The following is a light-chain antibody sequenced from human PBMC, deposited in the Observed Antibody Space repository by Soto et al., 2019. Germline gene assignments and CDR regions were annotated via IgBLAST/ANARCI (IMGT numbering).Light chain of an antibody. CDR3: QQYYRYWT. Sequence: IPMTQYPTNLAASIGARLTQICRASQSLDSGLAWYQPKPGKAPKLLIYDVSSLESGVPSRFSGSGSETEFTLTIRSLFPDDFATYYCQQYYRYWTFGQGTKVDI. CDR1: QSLDSG. CDR2: DVS. V-gene: IGKV1-5*02. J-gene: IGKJ1*01.